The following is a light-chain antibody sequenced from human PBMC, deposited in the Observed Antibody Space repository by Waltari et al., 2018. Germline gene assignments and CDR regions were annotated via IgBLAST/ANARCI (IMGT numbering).Light chain of an antibody. J-gene: IGLJ2*01. V-gene: IGLV2-14*03. CDR2: DVS. Sequence: QSALTKPASVSGSPGQSISISCTGTSSDVGGYECASWYQHHRDKVPKLLIFDVSHRPSGASDRFSGSKSGNTASLTIAGLQAGDEADYYCSSKTSSSTVLFGGGTKLTVL. CDR3: SSKTSSSTVL. CDR1: SSDVGGYEC.